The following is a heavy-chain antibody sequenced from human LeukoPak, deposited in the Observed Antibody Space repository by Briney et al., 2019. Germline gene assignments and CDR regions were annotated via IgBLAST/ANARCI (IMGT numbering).Heavy chain of an antibody. CDR1: GGSIGNNIYY. J-gene: IGHJ4*02. V-gene: IGHV4-39*07. CDR3: ARAHLNYDILTGLDY. CDR2: ISHSGST. D-gene: IGHD3-9*01. Sequence: SETLSLTCTVSGGSIGNNIYYWGWIRQPPGKGLEWIGSISHSGSTYYNPSLKSRVTISVDTSKNQFSLKLSSVTAADTAEYYCARAHLNYDILTGLDYWGQGTLVTVSS.